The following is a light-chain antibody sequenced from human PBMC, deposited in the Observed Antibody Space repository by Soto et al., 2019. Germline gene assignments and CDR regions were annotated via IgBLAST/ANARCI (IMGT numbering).Light chain of an antibody. J-gene: IGKJ1*01. CDR2: DAS. V-gene: IGKV1-5*01. CDR1: QRISSW. Sequence: GDRVTITCRASQRISSWLAWYQQKPGKAPKLLMYDASSLESGVPSRFSGSGSGTEFTLTISSLQPDDFATYYCQQYNSYSPETFGQGTKVEIK. CDR3: QQYNSYSPET.